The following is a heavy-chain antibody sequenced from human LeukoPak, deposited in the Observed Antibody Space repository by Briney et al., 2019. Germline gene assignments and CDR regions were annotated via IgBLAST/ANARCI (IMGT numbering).Heavy chain of an antibody. D-gene: IGHD2-2*01. CDR1: GGSISSGGYY. Sequence: SETLSLTCTVSGGSISSGGYYWSWIRQHPGKGLEWIGYIYYSGSTNYNPSLKSRVTMSVDTSKNQFSLKLSSVTAADTAVYYCAGYCSSTSCYGSTFWGQGTLVTVSS. V-gene: IGHV4-61*08. J-gene: IGHJ4*02. CDR3: AGYCSSTSCYGSTF. CDR2: IYYSGST.